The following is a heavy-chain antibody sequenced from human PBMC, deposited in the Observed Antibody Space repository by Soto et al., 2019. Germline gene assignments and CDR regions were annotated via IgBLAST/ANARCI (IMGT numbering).Heavy chain of an antibody. J-gene: IGHJ2*01. CDR2: IKQDGSEK. V-gene: IGHV3-7*02. Sequence: EACGLTSSRNGMSWVGQAPGKGMEWVANIKQDGSEKYYVDSVKGRFTISRYNAKNSLYLQMNSHISEDTAVYSCARYPSIVFFLMIRRPPRSTHFPTRRSSDL. D-gene: IGHD2-15*01. CDR1: GLTSSRNG. CDR3: ARYPSIVFFLMIRRPPRSTHFPTRRSSDL.